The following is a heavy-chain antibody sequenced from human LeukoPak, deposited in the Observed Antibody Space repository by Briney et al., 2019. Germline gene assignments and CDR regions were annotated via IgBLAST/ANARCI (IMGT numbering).Heavy chain of an antibody. Sequence: GGSLRLSCAASGFTFSSYSMNWVRQAPGKGLEWVSSISSSSSYIYYADSVKGRFTISRDNAKNSLYLQMNGLRAEDTAVYYCARVPRAVAGSPTGYWGQGTLVTVSS. CDR3: ARVPRAVAGSPTGY. CDR1: GFTFSSYS. V-gene: IGHV3-21*01. CDR2: ISSSSSYI. D-gene: IGHD6-19*01. J-gene: IGHJ4*02.